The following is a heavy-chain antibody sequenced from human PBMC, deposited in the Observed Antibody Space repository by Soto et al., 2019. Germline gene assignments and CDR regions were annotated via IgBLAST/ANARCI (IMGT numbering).Heavy chain of an antibody. J-gene: IGHJ4*02. V-gene: IGHV1-18*01. CDR3: ARVKSGEQQPGYFDY. CDR2: ISAYNGNT. Sequence: ASVKVSCKASGYTFTSYGISWVRQAPGQGLEWMGWISAYNGNTNYAQKLQGRVTMTTDTSTSTAYMELRSLRSDDTAVYYCARVKSGEQQPGYFDYWGQGTLVTVSS. CDR1: GYTFTSYG. D-gene: IGHD6-13*01.